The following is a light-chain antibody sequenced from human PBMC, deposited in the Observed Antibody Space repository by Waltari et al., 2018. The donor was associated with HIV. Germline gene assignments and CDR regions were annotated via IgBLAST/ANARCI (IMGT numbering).Light chain of an antibody. CDR2: VGTGGIVG. Sequence: QPVLTQPPSASASLGPSVTLTCTLSSGYSSYQVAWYHQRPGKGPRFVMRVGTGGIVGSKGDGSPGLFSGVGSGLNRYLTSKSIQEEDECDYHCGADHGSGSNFVYVFGPGTKVIVL. V-gene: IGLV9-49*01. J-gene: IGLJ1*01. CDR1: SGYSSYQ. CDR3: GADHGSGSNFVYV.